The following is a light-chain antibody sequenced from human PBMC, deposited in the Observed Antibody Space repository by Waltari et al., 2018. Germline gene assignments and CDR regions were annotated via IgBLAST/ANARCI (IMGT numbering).Light chain of an antibody. CDR1: QDIDDE. J-gene: IGKJ2*01. Sequence: ETTLTQSPAFMSATPRDKVNISCRASQDIDDEMNWYQQNPGEGAIFIIQEATTLVPGIPPRFSGSGYGTDFTLTINNIQSEDVASYFCLEHDNFPTHTFGQGTKLEIK. CDR3: LEHDNFPTHT. V-gene: IGKV5-2*01. CDR2: EAT.